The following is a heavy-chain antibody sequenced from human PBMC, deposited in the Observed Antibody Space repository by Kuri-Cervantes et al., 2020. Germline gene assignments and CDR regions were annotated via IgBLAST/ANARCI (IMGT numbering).Heavy chain of an antibody. CDR1: GFTFSSYA. V-gene: IGHV3-21*01. CDR2: ISSTSSHI. Sequence: GGSLRLSCAASGFTFSSYAMSWFRQAPGKGLEWVSSISSTSSHIYYADSVKGRFTISRDNAKNSLYLQMNSLRAEDTAVYYCARVPTIPGMSSYYGMDVWGQGTTVTVSS. D-gene: IGHD6-13*01. J-gene: IGHJ6*02. CDR3: ARVPTIPGMSSYYGMDV.